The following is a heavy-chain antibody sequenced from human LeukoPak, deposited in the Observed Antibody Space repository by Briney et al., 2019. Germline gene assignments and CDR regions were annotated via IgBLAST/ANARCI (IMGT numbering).Heavy chain of an antibody. D-gene: IGHD1-14*01. J-gene: IGHJ3*02. Sequence: SETLSLTCTVSGASINSYYWSWIRQPPGKGLEWIGYIDYSGSTNYNPSNYNPSLKSRVTISVDTSNIKFSLKLTSLTAADTAVYYCVRHLSAGRPAFDIWGQGTTVTVSS. CDR1: GASINSYY. CDR2: IDYSGSTNYNPS. V-gene: IGHV4-59*08. CDR3: VRHLSAGRPAFDI.